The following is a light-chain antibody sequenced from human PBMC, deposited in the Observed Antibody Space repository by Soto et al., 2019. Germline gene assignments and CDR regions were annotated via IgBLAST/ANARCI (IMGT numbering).Light chain of an antibody. CDR3: MPALQTPPYT. V-gene: IGKV2-28*01. CDR1: QSLLHSNGYNY. CDR2: LGS. Sequence: DIVMTQSPLSLPVTPGEPASISCRSSQSLLHSNGYNYLNWYLQKPGQSPQLLIYLGSNRASGVPDRFSGSGSVTDFTLKITRVEAKDVGVDYCMPALQTPPYTCGKGTKREIK. J-gene: IGKJ2*01.